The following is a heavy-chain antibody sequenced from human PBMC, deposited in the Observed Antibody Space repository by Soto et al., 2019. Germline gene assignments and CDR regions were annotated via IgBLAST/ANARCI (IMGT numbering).Heavy chain of an antibody. D-gene: IGHD1-26*01. CDR1: GFTFSHYA. Sequence: QVQLVESGGGVVQPGRSLRLSCAASGFTFSHYAMHWVRQAPGKGLEWVALMSYDGSNEYYADSVKGRFTISRDNSKNTLYLQMHSLRAEDTAVYYCAKDGSHNFDYWGQGTLLTGSS. CDR3: AKDGSHNFDY. V-gene: IGHV3-30*18. J-gene: IGHJ4*02. CDR2: MSYDGSNE.